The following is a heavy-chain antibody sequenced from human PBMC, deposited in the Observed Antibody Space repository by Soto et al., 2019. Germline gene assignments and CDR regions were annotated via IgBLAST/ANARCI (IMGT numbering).Heavy chain of an antibody. Sequence: GGSLRLSCVVSEFTFSSSWMHWVRQAPGKGLVWVSRINSDGSSTNYADSVKGRFTTSRDNAKNMLYLQMNSLSAEDTAIYYCVTGWSDYWGQGTLVTVYS. CDR2: INSDGSST. CDR3: VTGWSDY. D-gene: IGHD2-15*01. CDR1: EFTFSSSW. J-gene: IGHJ4*02. V-gene: IGHV3-74*01.